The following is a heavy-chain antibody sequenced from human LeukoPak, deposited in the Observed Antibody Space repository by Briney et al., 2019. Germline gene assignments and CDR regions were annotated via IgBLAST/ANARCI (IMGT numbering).Heavy chain of an antibody. CDR2: ISGSGGST. Sequence: GGSLRLSCAASGFTFSSYAMSWVRQAPGKGLEWVSAISGSGGSTYYADSVKGRLTISRDNSKNTLYLQMNSLRAEDTAVYYCAKAQPHCSGGSCYVDYWGQGTLVTVSS. D-gene: IGHD2-15*01. CDR1: GFTFSSYA. CDR3: AKAQPHCSGGSCYVDY. V-gene: IGHV3-23*01. J-gene: IGHJ4*02.